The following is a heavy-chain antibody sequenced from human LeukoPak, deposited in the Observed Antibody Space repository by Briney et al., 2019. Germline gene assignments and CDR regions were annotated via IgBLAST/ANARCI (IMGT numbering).Heavy chain of an antibody. Sequence: ASVKDSYKASGFTFINYYMHWVRQAPGQGLEWLGIINLSGGSTHYPQKFQDRVTMTRDTSTSTVYMELSSLRSEDTAVYYCARDLDYGEKSEDYWGQGTLVTVSS. CDR1: GFTFINYY. V-gene: IGHV1-46*01. CDR2: INLSGGST. D-gene: IGHD4/OR15-4a*01. CDR3: ARDLDYGEKSEDY. J-gene: IGHJ4*02.